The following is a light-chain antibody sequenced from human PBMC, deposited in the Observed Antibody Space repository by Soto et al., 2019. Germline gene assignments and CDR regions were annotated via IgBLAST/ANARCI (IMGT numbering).Light chain of an antibody. CDR1: QSVNSY. CDR3: QQRSNWPPLT. Sequence: EIVLTQSPATLSLSPGERATLSCRASQSVNSYLAWYQHKPGQAPRLLIYGASNRATGIPARFSGSGSGTDFTLTISSLEPEDSAVYYCQQRSNWPPLTFGQGTRLEIK. CDR2: GAS. V-gene: IGKV3-11*01. J-gene: IGKJ5*01.